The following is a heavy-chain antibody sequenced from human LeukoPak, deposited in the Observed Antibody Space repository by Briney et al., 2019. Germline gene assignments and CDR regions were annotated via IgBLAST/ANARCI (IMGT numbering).Heavy chain of an antibody. D-gene: IGHD7-27*01. J-gene: IGHJ4*02. CDR3: ARGPPNWGYDY. Sequence: ASVKVSCKASGYTFTSYDLNWVRQATGQRPEWMGWMSPNSGDTGYAQKFQDRVTMTRNTSVSTAYMELSSLRSDDTAVYYCARGPPNWGYDYWGPGTLVTVSS. V-gene: IGHV1-8*01. CDR2: MSPNSGDT. CDR1: GYTFTSYD.